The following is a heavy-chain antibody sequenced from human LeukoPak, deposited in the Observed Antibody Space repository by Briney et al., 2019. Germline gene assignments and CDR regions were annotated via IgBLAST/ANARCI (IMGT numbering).Heavy chain of an antibody. J-gene: IGHJ6*02. CDR2: ISGSGGST. Sequence: GGSLRLSCAASGFTFSSYAMSWVRQAPGKGLEWVSAISGSGGSTYYADSVKGRFTISRDNSKNTLYLQMNSLRAEDTAVDYCAKAIYSSSRMDVWGQGTTVTVSS. D-gene: IGHD6-13*01. CDR3: AKAIYSSSRMDV. V-gene: IGHV3-23*01. CDR1: GFTFSSYA.